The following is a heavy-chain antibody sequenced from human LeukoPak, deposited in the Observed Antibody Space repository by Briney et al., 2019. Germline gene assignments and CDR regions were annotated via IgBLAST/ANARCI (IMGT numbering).Heavy chain of an antibody. D-gene: IGHD6-19*01. CDR3: AKAESSGWYQMYYFDY. V-gene: IGHV3-11*01. J-gene: IGHJ4*02. CDR2: ISSSGSTI. Sequence: GGSLRLSCAASGFTFSDYYMSWIRQAPGKGLEWVSYISSSGSTIYYADSVKGRFTISRDNAKNSLYLQMNSLRAEDTAVYYCAKAESSGWYQMYYFDYWGQGTLVTVSS. CDR1: GFTFSDYY.